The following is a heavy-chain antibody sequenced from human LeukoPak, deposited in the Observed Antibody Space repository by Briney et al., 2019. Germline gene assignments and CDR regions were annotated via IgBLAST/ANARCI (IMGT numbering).Heavy chain of an antibody. CDR3: ARGVSPGAFDI. Sequence: QPGGSLRLSCAASGFTLSSYWMTWVRQAPGKGLEWVANIKQDGSEIYYVDSVKGRFTISRDNAKNSLYLQMHSLRAEDTAVYYCARGVSPGAFDIWGQGTMVTVSS. J-gene: IGHJ3*02. CDR1: GFTLSSYW. D-gene: IGHD4-11*01. V-gene: IGHV3-7*01. CDR2: IKQDGSEI.